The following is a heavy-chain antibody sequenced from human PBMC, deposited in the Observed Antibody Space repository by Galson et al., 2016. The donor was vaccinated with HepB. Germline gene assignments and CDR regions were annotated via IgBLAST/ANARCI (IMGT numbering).Heavy chain of an antibody. CDR2: ISGSGYNT. D-gene: IGHD6-19*01. J-gene: IGHJ3*02. Sequence: SLRLSCAASGFTFSSYAMSWVRQAPGKGLEWVSTISGSGYNTYYADSVKGRFTISRDNSKNTLYLQMNSPRAEDTAVYYCAKSQPGYSGGWYTLPIDAFEIWGQGAMVTVSS. CDR3: AKSQPGYSGGWYTLPIDAFEI. V-gene: IGHV3-23*01. CDR1: GFTFSSYA.